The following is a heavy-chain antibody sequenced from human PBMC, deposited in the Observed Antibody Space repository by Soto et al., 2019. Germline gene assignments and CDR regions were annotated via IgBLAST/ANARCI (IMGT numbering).Heavy chain of an antibody. CDR2: TYYRSKWYN. CDR1: GDSVSSNSAA. CDR3: ARERGVLSEAFDI. J-gene: IGHJ3*02. V-gene: IGHV6-1*01. D-gene: IGHD3-10*01. Sequence: SQTLSLTCAISGDSVSSNSAAWNWLIHSPSRCLEWLGRTYYRSKWYNDYVVSVKSRITINPDTSKNQFSLQLNSVTPEDTAVYYCARERGVLSEAFDIWGQGTVVTVS.